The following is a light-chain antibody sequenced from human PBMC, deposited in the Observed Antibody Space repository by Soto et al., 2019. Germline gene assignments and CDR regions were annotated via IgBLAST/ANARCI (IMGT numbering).Light chain of an antibody. CDR3: QQYTNTNNPWM. J-gene: IGKJ1*01. Sequence: LQIAQSPSPPSRSVGDRDTNTFPGIQSISSYLNWYQQKPGKAPKLLVYDASTLQSGVASRFSGSGSGTEFTLIISGLQPDDSATYYCQQYTNTNNPWMFGQGTKVDI. CDR1: QSISSY. CDR2: DAS. V-gene: IGKV1-5*01.